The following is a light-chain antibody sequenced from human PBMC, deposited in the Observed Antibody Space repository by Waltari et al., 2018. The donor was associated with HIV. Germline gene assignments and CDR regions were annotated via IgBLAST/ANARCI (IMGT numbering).Light chain of an antibody. CDR3: CSGGNNNIWV. V-gene: IGLV2-11*01. CDR1: NTAVANFNY. CDR2: DVT. Sequence: QFALAQPRSVSGSPGQSVSISCTGSNTAVANFNYVSWYQQHPGKVPKLIIYDVTKRPSGVPNRFSGSKSGNTASLTISGLQADDEADYYCCSGGNNNIWVFGGGTKVTVL. J-gene: IGLJ3*02.